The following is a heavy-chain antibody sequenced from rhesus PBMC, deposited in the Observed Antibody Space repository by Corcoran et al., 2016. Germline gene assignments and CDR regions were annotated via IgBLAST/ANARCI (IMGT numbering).Heavy chain of an antibody. J-gene: IGHJ5-1*01. Sequence: QLQLQESGPGLVKPSETLSLTCAVSGGSISRNYWSCIRQPPGKGLEWSGRISGSGGSTDYNPSLKSRVTISTDTSKNQFSLKLSSVTAADTAVYYCARDYIVVVFTEMSRFDVWGPGVLVTVSS. CDR1: GGSISRNY. CDR2: ISGSGGST. CDR3: ARDYIVVVFTEMSRFDV. D-gene: IGHD2-27*01. V-gene: IGHV4-173*01.